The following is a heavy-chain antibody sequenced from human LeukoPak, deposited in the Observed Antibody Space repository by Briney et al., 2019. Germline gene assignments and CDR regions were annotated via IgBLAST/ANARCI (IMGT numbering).Heavy chain of an antibody. CDR2: MNPNSGNT. J-gene: IGHJ4*02. CDR1: GYTFTSYD. D-gene: IGHD3-3*01. V-gene: IGHV1-8*01. CDR3: ARGKIYDFWSGYHQLTFDY. Sequence: ASVKVSCKASGYTFTSYDINWVRQATGQGLEWMGWMNPNSGNTGYAQKFQGRVTMTRNTSISTAYMELSRLRSDDTAVYYCARGKIYDFWSGYHQLTFDYWGQGTLVTVSS.